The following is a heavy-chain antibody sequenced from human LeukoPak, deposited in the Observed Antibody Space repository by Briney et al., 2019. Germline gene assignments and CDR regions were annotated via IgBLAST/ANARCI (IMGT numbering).Heavy chain of an antibody. CDR3: AREREQWHAFDI. CDR1: GFTFSSYS. V-gene: IGHV3-21*01. J-gene: IGHJ4*02. Sequence: GGSLRLSCAASGFTFSSYSMNWVRQAPGKGLEWVSSISSSSSYIYYADSVKGRFTISRDNAKNSLYLQMNSLRAEDTAVYFCAREREQWHAFDIWGQGTLVTVSS. CDR2: ISSSSSYI. D-gene: IGHD6-19*01.